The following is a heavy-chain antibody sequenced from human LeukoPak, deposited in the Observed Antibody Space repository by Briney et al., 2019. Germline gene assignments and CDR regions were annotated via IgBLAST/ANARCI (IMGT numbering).Heavy chain of an antibody. D-gene: IGHD6-13*01. CDR1: GGTFISYT. CDR2: IIPILGIA. CDR3: ATGRGIAAAGTTTLFDY. Sequence: ASVTVSFKASGGTFISYTISWVRQAPGQGLEWMGRIIPILGIANYAQKFQSRVTITADKSTSTAYMELSSLRSEDTAVYYCATGRGIAAAGTTTLFDYWGQGTLVTVSS. J-gene: IGHJ4*02. V-gene: IGHV1-69*02.